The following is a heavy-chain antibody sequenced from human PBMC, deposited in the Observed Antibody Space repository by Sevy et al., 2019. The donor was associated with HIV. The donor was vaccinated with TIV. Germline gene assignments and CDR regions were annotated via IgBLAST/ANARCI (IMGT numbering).Heavy chain of an antibody. J-gene: IGHJ6*02. CDR1: GFAFTNYYA. CDR3: ARPRANYVDHYFFYAMDV. CDR2: ISYDGSDK. V-gene: IGHV3-30-3*01. Sequence: GGSLRLSCTASGFAFTNYYAMHWVRQAPGKGLEWVALISYDGSDKFYADSVKNRFTITRDNFKNTLYLQMNGLTTEDTAVYYCARPRANYVDHYFFYAMDVWGQGTTVTVSS. D-gene: IGHD4-17*01.